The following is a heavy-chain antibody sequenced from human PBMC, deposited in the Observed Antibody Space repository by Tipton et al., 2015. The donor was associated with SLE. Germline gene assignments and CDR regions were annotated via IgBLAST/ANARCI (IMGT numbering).Heavy chain of an antibody. CDR3: ARDPGPDTVTLSGGFDI. J-gene: IGHJ3*02. V-gene: IGHV3-11*04. D-gene: IGHD4-17*01. Sequence: SLRLSCAASGFTFSDYYMSWIRQAPGKGLEWVSYISSSGSTIYYADSVKGRFTISRDNAKNSLYLQMNSLRAEDTAVYYCARDPGPDTVTLSGGFDIWGQGTMVTVSS. CDR1: GFTFSDYY. CDR2: ISSSGSTI.